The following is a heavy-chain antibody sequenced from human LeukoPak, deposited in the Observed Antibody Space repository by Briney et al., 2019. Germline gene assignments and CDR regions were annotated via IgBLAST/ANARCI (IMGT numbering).Heavy chain of an antibody. CDR1: GGSISSYY. V-gene: IGHV4-59*08. CDR2: IFYSGST. Sequence: SETLSLTCTVSGGSISSYYWSWIRQPPGKGLGWIGYIFYSGSTNYNPSLKSRVTISVDTSKNQFSLKLNSVTAADTAVYYCARHGTTVTTYYFDYWGQGTLVTVSS. CDR3: ARHGTTVTTYYFDY. J-gene: IGHJ4*02. D-gene: IGHD4-17*01.